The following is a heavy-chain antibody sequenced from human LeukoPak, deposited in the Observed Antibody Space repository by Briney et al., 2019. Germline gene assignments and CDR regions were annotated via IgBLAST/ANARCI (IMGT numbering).Heavy chain of an antibody. J-gene: IGHJ4*02. CDR1: GFTFSSYW. CDR2: INSDGSGT. CDR3: ARVGGDTAMAIDY. D-gene: IGHD5-18*01. Sequence: GGSLRLSCAASGFTFSSYWMHWVRQAPGKGLVWVSRINSDGSGTSYADSVKGRFTISRDNAKNTLYLQMNSLRAEDTAVYYCARVGGDTAMAIDYWGQGTLVTVSS. V-gene: IGHV3-74*01.